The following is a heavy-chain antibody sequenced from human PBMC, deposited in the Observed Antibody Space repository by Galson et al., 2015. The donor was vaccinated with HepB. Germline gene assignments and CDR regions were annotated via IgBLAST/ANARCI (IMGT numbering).Heavy chain of an antibody. CDR3: ARGGYSYGALSGVDY. CDR1: GFTFDDYG. J-gene: IGHJ4*02. Sequence: SLRLSCAASGFTFDDYGMSWVRQAPGKGLEWVSGINWNGGSTGYADSVKGRFTISRDNAKNSLYLQMNSLRAEDTALYYCARGGYSYGALSGVDYWGQGTLVTVSS. CDR2: INWNGGST. D-gene: IGHD5-18*01. V-gene: IGHV3-20*04.